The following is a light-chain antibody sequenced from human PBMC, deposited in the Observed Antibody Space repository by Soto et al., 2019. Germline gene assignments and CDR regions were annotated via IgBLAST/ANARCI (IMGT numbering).Light chain of an antibody. CDR3: QQYNEYSWT. Sequence: DIPMTPSPSTLAASVGGRGPITFRASQSISAWLAWYQQKPGKAPRLLIYKASTLEIGVPSRFSGSGSGTEFTLTISSLQPDDVATYYCQQYNEYSWTFGQGTKVDI. CDR1: QSISAW. J-gene: IGKJ1*01. CDR2: KAS. V-gene: IGKV1-5*03.